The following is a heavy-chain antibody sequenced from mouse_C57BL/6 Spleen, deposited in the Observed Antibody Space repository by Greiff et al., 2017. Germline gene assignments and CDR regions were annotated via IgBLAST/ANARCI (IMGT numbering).Heavy chain of an antibody. J-gene: IGHJ3*01. CDR1: GYSFTDYN. Sequence: EVQLVESGPELVKPGASVNISCKASGYSFTDYNMNWVKQSNGKSLEWIGVINPNYGTTSYNQKFKGKATLTVDQSSSTAYMQLNSLTSEDSAVYYCARSGDYDGAWFAYWGQGTLVTVSA. CDR3: ARSGDYDGAWFAY. D-gene: IGHD2-4*01. CDR2: INPNYGTT. V-gene: IGHV1-39*01.